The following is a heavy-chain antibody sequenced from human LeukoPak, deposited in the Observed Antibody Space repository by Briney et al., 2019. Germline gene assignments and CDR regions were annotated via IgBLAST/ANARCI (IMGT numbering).Heavy chain of an antibody. CDR2: ISGSGGST. V-gene: IGHV3-23*01. CDR1: GFTFSSYA. CDR3: APRGVAGSFDY. Sequence: GGSLRLSCAASGFTFSSYAMSWVRQAPGKGLEWVSAISGSGGSTYYEDSVKGRFTISRDNSKNTLYLQMNSLRAEDTAVYYCAPRGVAGSFDYWGQGTLVTVSP. D-gene: IGHD6-19*01. J-gene: IGHJ4*02.